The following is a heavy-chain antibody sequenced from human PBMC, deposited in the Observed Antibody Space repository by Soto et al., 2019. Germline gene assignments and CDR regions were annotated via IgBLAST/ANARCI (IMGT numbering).Heavy chain of an antibody. D-gene: IGHD2-8*01. Sequence: GGSLRLSCAASGFTFSSYAMSWVRQAPGKGLEWVSAISGSGGSTYYADSVKGRFTISRDNSKNTLYLQMNSLRAEDTAVYYCAKDAGCTNGVCRRGEYYFDYWGQGTLVTVSS. V-gene: IGHV3-23*01. J-gene: IGHJ4*02. CDR1: GFTFSSYA. CDR2: ISGSGGST. CDR3: AKDAGCTNGVCRRGEYYFDY.